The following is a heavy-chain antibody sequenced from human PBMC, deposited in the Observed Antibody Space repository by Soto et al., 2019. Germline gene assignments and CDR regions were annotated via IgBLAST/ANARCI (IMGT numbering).Heavy chain of an antibody. D-gene: IGHD2-15*01. CDR2: INHSGSA. V-gene: IGHV4-34*01. Sequence: SETLSLTCAVYGGSFSGYYWSWIRQPPGMGLEWIGEINHSGSANYNPSLKSRVTIPVDTSKNQFARKLSSVTAADTAVCYCANYMTLVRGFSCWTPWGQGTRVPVS. CDR1: GGSFSGYY. CDR3: ANYMTLVRGFSCWTP. J-gene: IGHJ5*02.